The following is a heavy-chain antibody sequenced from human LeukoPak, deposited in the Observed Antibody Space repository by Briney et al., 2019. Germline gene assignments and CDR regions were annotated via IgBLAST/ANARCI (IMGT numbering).Heavy chain of an antibody. J-gene: IGHJ4*02. CDR3: ARAGYCSSTSCYEDY. V-gene: IGHV1-69*13. CDR2: IIPIFGTA. CDR1: GGTFSSYA. Sequence: ASVKVSCKASGGTFSSYAISWVRQAPGQGLEWMGGIIPIFGTANYAQKFQGRVTITADESTSTAYMELSSLRSEDTAVHYCARAGYCSSTSCYEDYWGQGTLVTVSS. D-gene: IGHD2-2*01.